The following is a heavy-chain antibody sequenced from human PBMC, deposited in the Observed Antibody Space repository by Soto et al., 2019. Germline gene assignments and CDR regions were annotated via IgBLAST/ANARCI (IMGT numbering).Heavy chain of an antibody. CDR3: ANGQVTVGTPGYFQH. J-gene: IGHJ1*01. CDR2: ISYDGSNK. Sequence: QVQLVESGGGVVQPGRSLRLSCAASGFTFSSYGMHWVRQAPGKGLEWVAIISYDGSNKYYADSVKGRFTLSRDNSKTTLYLQMNSLRAEDTAGYYCANGQVTVGTPGYFQHWGQGTLVTVSS. CDR1: GFTFSSYG. D-gene: IGHD4-17*01. V-gene: IGHV3-30*18.